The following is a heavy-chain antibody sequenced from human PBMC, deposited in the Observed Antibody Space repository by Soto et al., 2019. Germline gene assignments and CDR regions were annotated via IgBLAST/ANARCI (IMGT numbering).Heavy chain of an antibody. CDR2: IRSKAYGGTT. Sequence: PGGSLRLSCTASGFTFGDYAMSWFRQAPGKGLEWVGFIRSKAYGGTTEYAASVKGRFTISRYDSKSIAYLQMNSLKTEDTAVYYCTSYVVVVAATKRIFDYWGQGTLVTVSS. CDR3: TSYVVVVAATKRIFDY. V-gene: IGHV3-49*03. CDR1: GFTFGDYA. D-gene: IGHD2-15*01. J-gene: IGHJ4*02.